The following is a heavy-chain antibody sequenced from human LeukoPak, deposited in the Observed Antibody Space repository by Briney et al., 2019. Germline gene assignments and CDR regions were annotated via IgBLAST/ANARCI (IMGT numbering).Heavy chain of an antibody. CDR2: IYYSGTS. CDR1: DGSISSRSVY. D-gene: IGHD2-2*01. J-gene: IGHJ5*02. V-gene: IGHV4-39*07. Sequence: PSETLSLTCSVADGSISSRSVYWGWIRQSPGKGLEWIGSIYYSGTSYYNPSLKSRVTISVDTSKNQFSLKLSSVTAADTAVYYCARGADIVVVPAANGLTWFDPWGQGTLVTVSS. CDR3: ARGADIVVVPAANGLTWFDP.